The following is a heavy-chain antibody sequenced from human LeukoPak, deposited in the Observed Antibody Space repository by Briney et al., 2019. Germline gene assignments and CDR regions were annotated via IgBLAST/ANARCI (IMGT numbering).Heavy chain of an antibody. V-gene: IGHV3-23*01. CDR1: GFTFSNAW. Sequence: GGSLRLSCAASGFTFSNAWMNWVRQAPGKGLEWVSAISGSGGSTYYADSVKGRFTISRDNSKNTLYLQMNSLRAEDTAVYYCAKEPGRRGYSYGTYYWGQGTLVTVSS. D-gene: IGHD5-18*01. CDR3: AKEPGRRGYSYGTYY. CDR2: ISGSGGST. J-gene: IGHJ4*02.